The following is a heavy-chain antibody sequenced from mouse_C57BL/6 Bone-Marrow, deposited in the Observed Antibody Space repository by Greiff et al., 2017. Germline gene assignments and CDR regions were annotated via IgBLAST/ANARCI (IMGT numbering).Heavy chain of an antibody. V-gene: IGHV5-15*01. J-gene: IGHJ4*01. D-gene: IGHD2-4*01. CDR3: ARHEGLRRGDYYAMAY. CDR2: ISDLACSI. CDR1: GFTFSDYG. Sequence: EVMLVESGGGLVQPGGSLKLSCAASGFTFSDYGMAWVRQAPRKGPEWVAFISDLACSIYYADTVTGRFTISKEKAKNTLYLEMSSLRSEDSAMYYCARHEGLRRGDYYAMAYWGQGTSLTVSS.